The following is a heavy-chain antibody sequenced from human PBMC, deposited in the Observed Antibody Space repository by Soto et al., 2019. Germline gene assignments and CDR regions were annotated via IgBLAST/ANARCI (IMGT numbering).Heavy chain of an antibody. CDR1: GGSINSYY. V-gene: IGHV4-59*08. D-gene: IGHD3-10*01. CDR2: IYYSGST. J-gene: IGHJ4*02. CDR3: ARHNYGSGSTYFDY. Sequence: QVQLQESGPGLVKPSETLSLTCTVSGGSINSYYWSWIRQPPGKGLEWIGYIYYSGSTNYNPSLKRRVTISVDTSKNQFSLKLNSMTAADTAVYYCARHNYGSGSTYFDYWGQGTLVTVSS.